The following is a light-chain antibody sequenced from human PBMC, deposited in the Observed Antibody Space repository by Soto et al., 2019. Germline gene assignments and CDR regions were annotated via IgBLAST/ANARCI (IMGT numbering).Light chain of an antibody. V-gene: IGLV3-9*01. CDR1: NIGSKN. CDR2: RDS. J-gene: IGLJ2*01. CDR3: QVWDSSTVV. Sequence: SYELTQPLSVSVAVGQTASITCGGNNIGSKNVHWYQQKPGQVPVLVIYRDSNRPSGIPERFSGSNSGNTATLTISRAQAGDEADYYCQVWDSSTVVFGGGTQLTVL.